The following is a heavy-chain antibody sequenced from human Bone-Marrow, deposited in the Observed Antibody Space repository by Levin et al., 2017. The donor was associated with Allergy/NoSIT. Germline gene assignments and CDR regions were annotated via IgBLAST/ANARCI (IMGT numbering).Heavy chain of an antibody. CDR3: AGGDSGSYRFDF. V-gene: IGHV3-33*01. CDR1: GFTFRTHG. J-gene: IGHJ4*02. D-gene: IGHD1-26*01. Sequence: PGGSLRLSCVTSGFTFRTHGMNWVRQTPGKGLEWVAVIWYDGSQKYYADSVKGRFTISRDNSKNTLWLQMNSLRVEDTAVYYCAGGDSGSYRFDFWGQGTLVTVSS. CDR2: IWYDGSQK.